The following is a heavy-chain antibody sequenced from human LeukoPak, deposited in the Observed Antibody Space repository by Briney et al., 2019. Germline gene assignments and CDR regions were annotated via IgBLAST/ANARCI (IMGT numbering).Heavy chain of an antibody. D-gene: IGHD1-26*01. Sequence: SETLSLTCTVSGGSISSYNWSWIRKPAGKGLEWIERIYSSGSTNYNPSLKSRVTMSVDTSKNQFSLKLSSVTAADTAVYYCASYSGSYAYYGYWGQGTLVTVSS. J-gene: IGHJ4*02. CDR3: ASYSGSYAYYGY. CDR2: IYSSGST. V-gene: IGHV4-4*07. CDR1: GGSISSYN.